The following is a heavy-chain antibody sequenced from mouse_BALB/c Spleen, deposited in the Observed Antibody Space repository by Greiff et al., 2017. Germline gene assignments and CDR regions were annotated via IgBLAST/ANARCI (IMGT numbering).Heavy chain of an antibody. Sequence: QVQPQQSGPEPVKPGASVKISCKASGYAFSSPWMNWVKQRPGQGLEWIGRIYPGDGDTNYNGKFKGKATLTADKSSSTAYMQLSSLTRVDSAVYFCAGGGDYYGSRGEWFDDWGEGTTVTVSA. CDR3: AGGGDYYGSRGEWFDD. CDR1: GYAFSSPW. J-gene: IGHJ3*01. CDR2: IYPGDGDT. D-gene: IGHD1-1*01. V-gene: IGHV1-82*01.